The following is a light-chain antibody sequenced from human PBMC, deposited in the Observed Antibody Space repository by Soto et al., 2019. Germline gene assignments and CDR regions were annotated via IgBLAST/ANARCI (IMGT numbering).Light chain of an antibody. CDR1: QSISSSY. CDR2: GAS. Sequence: EIVLTQSPGTLSLSPGERATLSCRASQSISSSYLAWYQQKPGQAPRLLIDGASTSATGIPDRFSGSGSGTDFTLTISRLESEDFAVYYCQQYGSSPRTFGQGTKVEIK. V-gene: IGKV3-20*01. J-gene: IGKJ1*01. CDR3: QQYGSSPRT.